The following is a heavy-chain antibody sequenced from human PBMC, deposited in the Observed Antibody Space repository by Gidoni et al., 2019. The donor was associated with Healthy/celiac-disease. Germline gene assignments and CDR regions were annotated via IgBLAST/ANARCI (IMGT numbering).Heavy chain of an antibody. V-gene: IGHV5-51*03. D-gene: IGHD2-21*02. Sequence: EVQLVQSGAEVKKPGESLKISCKGSGYSFTSYWIGWVRQMPGKGLEWMGIIYPGDSDTRYSPSFQGQVTISADKSISTAYLQWSSLKASDTAMYYCARLSDIVVVTATDDAFDIWGQGTMVTVSS. CDR1: GYSFTSYW. J-gene: IGHJ3*02. CDR2: IYPGDSDT. CDR3: ARLSDIVVVTATDDAFDI.